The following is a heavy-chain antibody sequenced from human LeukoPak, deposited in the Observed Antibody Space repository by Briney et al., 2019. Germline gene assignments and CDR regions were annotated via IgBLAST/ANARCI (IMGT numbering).Heavy chain of an antibody. CDR2: IHYSGST. J-gene: IGHJ6*03. CDR3: ARGSPWYYYYMDV. CDR1: GGSISSSSYY. V-gene: IGHV4-39*07. Sequence: SETLSLTCTVSGGSISSSSYYWGWIRQPPGKGLEWIGSIHYSGSTYYNPSLKSRVTISVDTSKNQFSLKLSSVTAADTAVYYCARGSPWYYYYMDVWGKGTTVTVSS.